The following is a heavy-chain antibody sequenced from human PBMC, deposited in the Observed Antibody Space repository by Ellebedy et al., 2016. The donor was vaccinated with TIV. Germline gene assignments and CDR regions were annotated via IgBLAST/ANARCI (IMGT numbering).Heavy chain of an antibody. CDR2: IRSTGSDK. CDR3: ARGRGGSTGSDYFDY. D-gene: IGHD2-2*01. Sequence: PGGSLRLSCVASGFTFSNYNMNWVRQSPGKGLEWVSSIRSTGSDKYYAESVKGRFTISRDNSKNTLYLQMNSLRGEDTAVYYCARGRGGSTGSDYFDYWGQGTLVTVSS. CDR1: GFTFSNYN. V-gene: IGHV3-21*01. J-gene: IGHJ4*02.